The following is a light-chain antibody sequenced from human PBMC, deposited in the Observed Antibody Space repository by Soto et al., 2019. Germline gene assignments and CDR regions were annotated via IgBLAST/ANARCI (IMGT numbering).Light chain of an antibody. Sequence: DIQMTQSPFTLSASVGDRVTITCRASQSVSTRLAWHQQKPGKAPKVLIYDASNLETGVPSRFSGSGSGREFTLTISSLKPDDFATYYCQQYNSYPWTFGQGTKVEIK. V-gene: IGKV1-5*01. CDR2: DAS. CDR1: QSVSTR. J-gene: IGKJ1*01. CDR3: QQYNSYPWT.